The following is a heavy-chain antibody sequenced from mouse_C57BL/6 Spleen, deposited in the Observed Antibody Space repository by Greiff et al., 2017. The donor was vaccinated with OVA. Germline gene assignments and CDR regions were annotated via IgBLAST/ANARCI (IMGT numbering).Heavy chain of an antibody. CDR2: IYPGSGST. D-gene: IGHD2-4*01. J-gene: IGHJ2*01. CDR1: GYTFTSYW. V-gene: IGHV1-55*01. CDR3: ARGGDYDDFDY. Sequence: QVQLQQPGAELVKPGASVKMSCKASGYTFTSYWITWVKQRPGQGLEWIGDIYPGSGSTNYNEKFKSKATLTVDTSSSTAYMQRSSMTSEDSAVYCCARGGDYDDFDYWGQGTTLTVSS.